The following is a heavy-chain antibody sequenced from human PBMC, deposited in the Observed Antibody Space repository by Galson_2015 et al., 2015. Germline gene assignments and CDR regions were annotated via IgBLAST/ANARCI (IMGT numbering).Heavy chain of an antibody. J-gene: IGHJ4*02. CDR2: ITSSSSYI. Sequence: SLRLSCAASGFILSTYSMNWVRQAPGKGLEWVSSITSSSSYISYADSVKGRFAVSRDNAKNSLFLQMNSLRDDDTAVYYCARAQKGYDATDYWGQGTLVTVSS. V-gene: IGHV3-21*01. CDR3: ARAQKGYDATDY. D-gene: IGHD3-16*01. CDR1: GFILSTYS.